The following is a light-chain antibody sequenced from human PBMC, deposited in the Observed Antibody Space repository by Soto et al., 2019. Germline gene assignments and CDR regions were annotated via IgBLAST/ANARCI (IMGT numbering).Light chain of an antibody. CDR2: DAS. CDR1: QDITKW. V-gene: IGKV1-5*01. J-gene: IGKJ1*01. CDR3: QQYKSDSRT. Sequence: DIQMTQSPSTLSASFGDRVTITCRASQDITKWLEWYQQKPGNGPKVLIYDASILENGVPSRFSGSGSGTEFSLTISGLQPDDFETYYCQQYKSDSRTFGQGTKVDIK.